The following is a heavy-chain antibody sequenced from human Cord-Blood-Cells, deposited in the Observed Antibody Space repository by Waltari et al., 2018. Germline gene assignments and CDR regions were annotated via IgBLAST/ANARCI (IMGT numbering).Heavy chain of an antibody. D-gene: IGHD2-21*01. CDR2: IYSGGST. CDR3: ASLCGGDCYSI. CDR1: ASPVRSTY. Sequence: EVQLVESGGGLIQPGGCLRLSCAASASPVRSTYMRWVRQAPGKGLEWVSVIYSGGSTYYADSVKGRFTISRDNSKNTLYLQMNSLRAEDTAVYYCASLCGGDCYSIWGQGTMVTVSS. J-gene: IGHJ3*02. V-gene: IGHV3-53*01.